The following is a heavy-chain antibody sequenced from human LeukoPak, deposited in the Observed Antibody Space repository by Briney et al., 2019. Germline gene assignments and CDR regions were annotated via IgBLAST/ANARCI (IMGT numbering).Heavy chain of an antibody. Sequence: SETLSLTCTVSGGSISSGGYYWSWIRQPPGKGLEWIGYIYHSGNTNYNPSLKSRVTISVDKSKNQFSLKLSSVTAADTAVYYCAGGRASFDYWGQGTLVTVSS. J-gene: IGHJ4*02. D-gene: IGHD1-26*01. CDR3: AGGRASFDY. V-gene: IGHV4-30-2*01. CDR1: GGSISSGGYY. CDR2: IYHSGNT.